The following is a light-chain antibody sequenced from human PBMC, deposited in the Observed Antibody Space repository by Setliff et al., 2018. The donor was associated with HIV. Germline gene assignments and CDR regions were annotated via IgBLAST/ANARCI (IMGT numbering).Light chain of an antibody. V-gene: IGLV2-14*03. CDR1: SSDIGRFNY. Sequence: VLAQPASVTGSPGQSITISCTGTSSDIGRFNYVSWYRQFPGKGPTLVIFDVNQRPSGVSNRFSGSKSGNIASLIISGLQAGDEADYFCCSYSGRSTYVFGSGTKVTVL. J-gene: IGLJ1*01. CDR3: CSYSGRSTYV. CDR2: DVN.